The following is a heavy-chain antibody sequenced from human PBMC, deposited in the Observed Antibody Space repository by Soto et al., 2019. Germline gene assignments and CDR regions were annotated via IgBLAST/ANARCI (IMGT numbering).Heavy chain of an antibody. CDR1: GYTFSGHA. V-gene: IGHV1-3*01. CDR2: INAGNSKT. CDR3: GRDQSGTGYYVDWFDP. D-gene: IGHD3-10*02. J-gene: IGHJ5*02. Sequence: ASVKVSCKASGYTFSGHAIHWLRQAPGQRPEWLEWINAGNSKTYYSEKFEGRVTFTRDTVATTVNMELTSLTSEDTAVYYCGRDQSGTGYYVDWFDPWGQGTLVTVSS.